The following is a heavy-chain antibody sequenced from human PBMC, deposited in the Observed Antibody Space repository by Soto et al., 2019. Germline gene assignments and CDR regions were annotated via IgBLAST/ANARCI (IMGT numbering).Heavy chain of an antibody. D-gene: IGHD3-9*01. J-gene: IGHJ4*02. CDR3: AKDVNYDVLAGYYYY. CDR2: IRGRGATT. Sequence: EVQLLESGGGLVQPGGSLRLSCAASDFTLSSYGMTWVRQPPGKGLEWVSTIRGRGATTYYADSVKGRFTISRDDSKNTLYLQMNSLRVDDTAVYFCAKDVNYDVLAGYYYYWDQGTRVTVSS. CDR1: DFTLSSYG. V-gene: IGHV3-23*01.